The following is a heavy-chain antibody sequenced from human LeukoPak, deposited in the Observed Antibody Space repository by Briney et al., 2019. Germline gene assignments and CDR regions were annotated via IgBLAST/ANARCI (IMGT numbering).Heavy chain of an antibody. CDR2: INTYNGNT. J-gene: IGHJ4*02. Sequence: ASVKVSCKASGYTFTSYGISWVRQAPGQGLEWMGWINTYNGNTNYAQKLQVRVTMSTDTSTSTAYMELRSLRSDDTAVYYCARDLYYYDSSGYAALYYFDYWGQGTLVTVSS. V-gene: IGHV1-18*01. D-gene: IGHD3-22*01. CDR3: ARDLYYYDSSGYAALYYFDY. CDR1: GYTFTSYG.